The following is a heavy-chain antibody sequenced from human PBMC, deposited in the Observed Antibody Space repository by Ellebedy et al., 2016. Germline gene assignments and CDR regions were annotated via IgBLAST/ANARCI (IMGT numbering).Heavy chain of an antibody. D-gene: IGHD4-17*01. CDR1: GLNFNTFF. V-gene: IGHV3-23*01. J-gene: IGHJ4*02. CDR2: ISGDGDST. Sequence: GESLKISXTASGLNFNTFFMSWVRQAPGGGLEWISTISGDGDSTFSADSVQGRFTISRDNSRNTLYLQMDSLRAADTAVYYCYYGHYSGYWGQGTLVTVSS. CDR3: YYGHYSGY.